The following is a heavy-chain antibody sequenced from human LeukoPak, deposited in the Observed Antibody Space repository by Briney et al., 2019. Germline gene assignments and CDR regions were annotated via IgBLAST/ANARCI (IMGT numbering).Heavy chain of an antibody. CDR2: IYPGDSDT. CDR1: GYSFTSYW. Sequence: GESLKISCKGSGYSFTSYWIGWVRQMPGKGLEWMGIIYPGDSDTRYSPSFQGQVTISADKSISTAYLQWSSPKASDTAMYYCARSITIFGVVIGAFDYWGQGTLVTVSS. J-gene: IGHJ4*02. V-gene: IGHV5-51*01. D-gene: IGHD3-3*01. CDR3: ARSITIFGVVIGAFDY.